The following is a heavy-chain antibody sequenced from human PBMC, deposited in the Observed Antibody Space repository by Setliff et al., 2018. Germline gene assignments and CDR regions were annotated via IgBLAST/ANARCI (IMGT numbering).Heavy chain of an antibody. Sequence: LSLSCAGSGFTFSSHSMNWVRQAPGMRLEWVSYIHKSGATIYYADSVKGRFTISRDSATNSLYLQMNSLRAEDTAVYYCVRDPHALDYWGQGTLVTVSS. J-gene: IGHJ4*02. CDR2: IHKSGATI. CDR3: VRDPHALDY. V-gene: IGHV3-48*01. CDR1: GFTFSSHS.